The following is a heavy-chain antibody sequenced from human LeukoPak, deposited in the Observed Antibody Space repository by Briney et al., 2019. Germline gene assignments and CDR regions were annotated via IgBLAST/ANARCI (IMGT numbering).Heavy chain of an antibody. Sequence: PSETLSLTCTVSGGSISSSSYYWGWIRQPPGKGLEGIGSMYSSGSTYYNPSLKSRVTISVDTSKNQFSLKLSSVTAADTAVYYCARSGSGYLRYYFDYWGQGTLVTVSS. J-gene: IGHJ4*02. V-gene: IGHV4-39*07. CDR2: MYSSGST. CDR3: ARSGSGYLRYYFDY. D-gene: IGHD5-12*01. CDR1: GGSISSSSYY.